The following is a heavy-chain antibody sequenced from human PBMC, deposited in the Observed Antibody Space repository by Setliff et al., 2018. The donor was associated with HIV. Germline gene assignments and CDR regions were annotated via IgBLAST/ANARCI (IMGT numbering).Heavy chain of an antibody. D-gene: IGHD3-3*01. CDR2: ISWNSDIK. CDR3: ARARTIDYWSDSLAF. J-gene: IGHJ4*02. Sequence: GGSLRLSCAVSGFTFKDYAMHWVRQAPGKGLEWVSGISWNSDIKNYAGSVKGRFTISRDNANNALYLKFYRPRPDDTAVYYCARARTIDYWSDSLAFWGQGTLVTVSS. CDR1: GFTFKDYA. V-gene: IGHV3-9*01.